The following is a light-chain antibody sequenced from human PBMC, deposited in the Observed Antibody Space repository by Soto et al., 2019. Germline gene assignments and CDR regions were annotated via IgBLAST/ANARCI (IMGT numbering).Light chain of an antibody. J-gene: IGLJ1*01. V-gene: IGLV2-14*01. CDR2: DVS. CDR1: SSDVGGYNY. CDR3: TSYASSSTYV. Sequence: QSVLTQPASVSGSPGQSITVSCTGTSSDVGGYNYVSWYQQHPGKAPKLTIYDVSNRPSGVSYRFSGSKSGNTASLTISGLQAEDEADYYCTSYASSSTYVFGTGTKVTVL.